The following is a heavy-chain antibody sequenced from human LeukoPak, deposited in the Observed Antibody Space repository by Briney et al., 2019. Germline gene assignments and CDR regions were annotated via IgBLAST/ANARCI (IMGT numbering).Heavy chain of an antibody. CDR2: IYYSGST. Sequence: SETLSLTCTVSGGSISSSSYYWGWIRQPPGKGLEWIGSIYYSGSTYYNPSLKSRVTISVDTSKNQFSLKLSSVTAADTAVYYCARGREIYGSGSYYNPRRPYFDYWGQGTLVTVSS. D-gene: IGHD3-10*01. CDR1: GGSISSSSYY. J-gene: IGHJ4*02. V-gene: IGHV4-39*01. CDR3: ARGREIYGSGSYYNPRRPYFDY.